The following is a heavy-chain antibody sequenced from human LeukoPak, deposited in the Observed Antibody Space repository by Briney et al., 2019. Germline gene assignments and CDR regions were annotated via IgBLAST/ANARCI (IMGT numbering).Heavy chain of an antibody. D-gene: IGHD3-22*01. J-gene: IGHJ1*01. CDR3: AKGGQYYYDSSGYGRAEYFQH. CDR1: GFTLSSYA. Sequence: GGSLRLSCAASGFTLSSYAMSWVRQAPGKGLEWVSAISGSGGSTYYADSVKGRFTISRDNSKNTLYLQMNSLRAEDTAVYYCAKGGQYYYDSSGYGRAEYFQHWGQGTLVTVSS. V-gene: IGHV3-23*01. CDR2: ISGSGGST.